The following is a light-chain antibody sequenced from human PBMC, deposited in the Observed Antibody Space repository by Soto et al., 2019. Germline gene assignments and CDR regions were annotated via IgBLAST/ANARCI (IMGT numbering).Light chain of an antibody. Sequence: QSVLTQPASVSGSPGQSITISCTGTSSDVGGYNYVSWYQQHPGKAPKLMIYEVSNRPSGVSYRFSGSKSGNTASLTISGLQAEDEADYYCSSYTTSSTLEGVFGSGTKLTVL. J-gene: IGLJ1*01. CDR2: EVS. CDR3: SSYTTSSTLEGV. V-gene: IGLV2-14*01. CDR1: SSDVGGYNY.